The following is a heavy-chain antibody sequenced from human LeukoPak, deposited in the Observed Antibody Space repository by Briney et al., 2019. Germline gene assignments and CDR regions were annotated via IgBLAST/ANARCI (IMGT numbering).Heavy chain of an antibody. CDR2: IDPIDSYT. J-gene: IGHJ3*02. V-gene: IGHV5-10-1*01. D-gene: IGHD3-10*01. CDR1: GYSFTSYW. Sequence: GESLKISCKGSGYSFTSYWISWVRQMPGKGLEWMGRIDPIDSYTNYSPSFQGHVTISADKSISTAYLQWSSLKASDTGTYYCARVLWFGEFHDAFDIWGQGTMVTVSS. CDR3: ARVLWFGEFHDAFDI.